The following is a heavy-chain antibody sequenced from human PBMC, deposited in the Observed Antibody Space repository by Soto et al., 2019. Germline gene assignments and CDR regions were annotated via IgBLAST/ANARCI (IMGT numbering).Heavy chain of an antibody. V-gene: IGHV4-61*01. CDR1: GGSVSSGSYY. J-gene: IGHJ6*02. CDR3: ARDSQQLVPYYYYGMDV. D-gene: IGHD6-13*01. Sequence: SETLSLTCTVSGGSVSSGSYYWSWIRQPPGKGLEWIGYIYYSGSTNYNPSLKSRVTISVDTSKNQFSLKLSSVTAADTAVYYCARDSQQLVPYYYYGMDVWGQGTTVTVSS. CDR2: IYYSGST.